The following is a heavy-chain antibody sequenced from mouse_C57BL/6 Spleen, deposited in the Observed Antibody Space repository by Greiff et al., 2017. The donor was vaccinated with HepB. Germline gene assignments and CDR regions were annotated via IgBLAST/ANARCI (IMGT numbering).Heavy chain of an antibody. CDR2: IDPSDSYT. J-gene: IGHJ2*01. D-gene: IGHD2-5*01. CDR3: ARSGYSNYEDDY. CDR1: GYTFTSYW. Sequence: VQLQQPGAELVRPGTSVKLSCKASGYTFTSYWMHWVKQRPGQGLEWIGVIDPSDSYTNYNQKFKGQATLTVDTSSSTAYMQLSSLTSEDSAVYYCARSGYSNYEDDYWGQGTTLTVSS. V-gene: IGHV1-59*01.